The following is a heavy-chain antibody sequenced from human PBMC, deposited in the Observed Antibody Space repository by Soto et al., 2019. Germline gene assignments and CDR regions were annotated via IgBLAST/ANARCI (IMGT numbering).Heavy chain of an antibody. CDR2: IYYSGST. Sequence: PSETLSLTCTVSGGSVSSGSYHWSWIRQPPGKGLEWIGYIYYSGSTNYNPSLKSRVTISVDTSKNQFSLKLSSVTAADTAVYYCARYRVLGIAVAGDNWFGPWGQGTLVTVSS. D-gene: IGHD6-19*01. V-gene: IGHV4-61*01. CDR3: ARYRVLGIAVAGDNWFGP. CDR1: GGSVSSGSYH. J-gene: IGHJ5*02.